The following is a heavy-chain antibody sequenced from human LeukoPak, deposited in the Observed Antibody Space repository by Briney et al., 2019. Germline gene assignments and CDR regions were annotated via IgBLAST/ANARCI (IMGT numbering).Heavy chain of an antibody. Sequence: PGRSLRLSCAASGFTFSSYAMHWVRQAPGKGLEWVAVISYDGSNKYYADSVKGRFTISRDNSKNTLYLQMNSLRAEDTAVYYCAKDKEPAAIPEYFQHWGQGTLVTVSS. CDR2: ISYDGSNK. J-gene: IGHJ1*01. CDR3: AKDKEPAAIPEYFQH. D-gene: IGHD2-2*01. V-gene: IGHV3-30-3*01. CDR1: GFTFSSYA.